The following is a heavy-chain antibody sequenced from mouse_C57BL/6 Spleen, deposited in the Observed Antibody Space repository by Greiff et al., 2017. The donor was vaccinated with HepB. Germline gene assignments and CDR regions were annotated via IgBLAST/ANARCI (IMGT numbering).Heavy chain of an antibody. Sequence: EVQLQQSGPELVKPGASVKIPCKASGYTFTDYNMDWVKQSHGKSLEWIGDINPNNGGTIYNQKFKGKATLTVDMSSSTAYMELRSLTSEDTAVYYYARRDFITTAYAMDYWGQGTSVTVSS. J-gene: IGHJ4*01. D-gene: IGHD1-1*01. CDR2: INPNNGGT. CDR3: ARRDFITTAYAMDY. CDR1: GYTFTDYN. V-gene: IGHV1-18*01.